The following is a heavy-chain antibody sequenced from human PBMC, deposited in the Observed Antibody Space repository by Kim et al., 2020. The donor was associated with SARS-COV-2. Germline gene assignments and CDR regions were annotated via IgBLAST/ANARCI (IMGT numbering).Heavy chain of an antibody. D-gene: IGHD5-12*01. CDR3: ASPRGGNVDIVATIPAFDI. CDR2: IYYSGST. J-gene: IGHJ3*02. V-gene: IGHV4-61*01. Sequence: SETLSLTCTVSGGSVSSGSYYWSWIRQPPGKGLEWIGYIYYSGSTNYNPSLKSRVTISVDTSKNQFSLKLSSVTAADTAVYYCASPRGGNVDIVATIPAFDIWGQGTMVTVSS. CDR1: GGSVSSGSYY.